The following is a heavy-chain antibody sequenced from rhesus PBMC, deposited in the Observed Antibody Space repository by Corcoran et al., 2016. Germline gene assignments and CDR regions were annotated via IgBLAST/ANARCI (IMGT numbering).Heavy chain of an antibody. D-gene: IGHD6-13*01. J-gene: IGHJ4*01. CDR2: ISRGGST. CDR1: GFTASRYA. Sequence: EVQLLESGGGLAKHGGSMRLSCAASGFTASRYAMHWVCQAPGKGLEWVSAISRGGSTYYADSVKGRYTITRDNSKNTLSLQMNSLRAEDTAVYYCAKDDSGYSSWSEVDYWGQGVLVTVSS. V-gene: IGHV3-103*01. CDR3: AKDDSGYSSWSEVDY.